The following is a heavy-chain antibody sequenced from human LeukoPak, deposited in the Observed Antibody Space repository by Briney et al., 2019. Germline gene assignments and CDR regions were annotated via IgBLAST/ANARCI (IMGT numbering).Heavy chain of an antibody. J-gene: IGHJ4*02. CDR2: INPNSGGT. CDR3: ARESRGDIVVVPAAPDRTILGGLDY. D-gene: IGHD2-2*01. Sequence: ASVKVSCKASGYTFTGYYMHWVRQAPGQGLEWMGWINPNSGGTNYAQKFQGRVTMTRDTSISTAYMELSRLRSDGTAVYYCARESRGDIVVVPAAPDRTILGGLDYWGQGTLVTVSS. V-gene: IGHV1-2*02. CDR1: GYTFTGYY.